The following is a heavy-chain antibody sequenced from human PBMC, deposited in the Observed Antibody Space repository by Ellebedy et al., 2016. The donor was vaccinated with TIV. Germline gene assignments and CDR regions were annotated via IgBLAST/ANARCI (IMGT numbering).Heavy chain of an antibody. CDR1: GFTFSGYS. J-gene: IGHJ5*02. CDR2: LSITNTYI. CDR3: ARDKFTMVRGAHYWLDP. D-gene: IGHD3-10*01. V-gene: IGHV3-21*01. Sequence: GESLKISCAASGFTFSGYSMNCVRQAPGTGLECVSSLSITNTYIYYAASLKGRFTISRANAKNSLYLQMNSLRAEDTAVYYCARDKFTMVRGAHYWLDPWGQGTLVTVSS.